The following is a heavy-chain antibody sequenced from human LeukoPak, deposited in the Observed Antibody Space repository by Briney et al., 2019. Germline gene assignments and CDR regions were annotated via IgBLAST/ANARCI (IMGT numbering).Heavy chain of an antibody. CDR1: GYSISSGYY. CDR3: ARHFYDFWSGYPGAFDY. CDR2: IYHSGST. D-gene: IGHD3-3*01. J-gene: IGHJ4*02. Sequence: PSEPLSLTCAVSGYSISSGYYWGWIRQPPGKGLEWIGSIYHSGSTYYNPSLKSRVTILVDTSKNKFSLKLSSVTAADTAVYYCARHFYDFWSGYPGAFDYWGQGTLVTVSS. V-gene: IGHV4-38-2*01.